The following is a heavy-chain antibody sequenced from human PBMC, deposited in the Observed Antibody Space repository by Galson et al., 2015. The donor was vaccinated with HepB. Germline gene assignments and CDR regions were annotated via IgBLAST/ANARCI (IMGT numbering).Heavy chain of an antibody. J-gene: IGHJ6*02. CDR1: GFTFSSYG. D-gene: IGHD1-7*01. Sequence: SLRLSCAASGFTFSSYGMHWVRQAPGKGLEWVAVIWYDGSNKYYADSVKGRFTISRDNSKNTLHLQMNSLRAEDTAVYYCARVGIYYNWNYPYYYGMDVWGQGTTVTVSS. V-gene: IGHV3-33*01. CDR2: IWYDGSNK. CDR3: ARVGIYYNWNYPYYYGMDV.